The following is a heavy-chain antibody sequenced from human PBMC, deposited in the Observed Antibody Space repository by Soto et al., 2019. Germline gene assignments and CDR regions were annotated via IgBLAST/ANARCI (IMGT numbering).Heavy chain of an antibody. Sequence: QVQLVQSGAEVKKPGASVKVSCKASGYTFTSYAMHWVRQAPGQRLEWMGWINAGNGNTKYSQKLQGRVTITRDTXASTAYMELSSLRSEDTAVYYCARGPGGPDGPGDYWGQGTLVTVSS. V-gene: IGHV1-3*01. CDR2: INAGNGNT. CDR1: GYTFTSYA. CDR3: ARGPGGPDGPGDY. D-gene: IGHD2-15*01. J-gene: IGHJ4*02.